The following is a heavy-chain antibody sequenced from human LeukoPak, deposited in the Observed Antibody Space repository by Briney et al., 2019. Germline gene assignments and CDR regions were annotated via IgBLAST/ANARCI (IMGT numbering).Heavy chain of an antibody. Sequence: GGSLRLSCAASGFTFSSYWMNWVRQAPGKGLEWVANIKQDGSEKYYVDSVKGRFTLSRDNAKNSLYLQMNSLRAEDTAVYYCAKEEGDWANFDYWGQGTLVTVSS. CDR3: AKEEGDWANFDY. D-gene: IGHD3/OR15-3a*01. J-gene: IGHJ4*02. CDR1: GFTFSSYW. CDR2: IKQDGSEK. V-gene: IGHV3-7*03.